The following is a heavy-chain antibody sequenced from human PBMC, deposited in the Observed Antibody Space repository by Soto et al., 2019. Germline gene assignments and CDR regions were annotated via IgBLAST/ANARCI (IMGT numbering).Heavy chain of an antibody. J-gene: IGHJ5*02. Sequence: ASVKVSCKASGYTFTSYAMHWVRQAPGQRLEWMGWINAGNGNTKYSQKFRGRVTITRDTSASTAYMELSSLRSEDTAVYYCARGGDFWSGYLNWFDPWGQGTLVTVSS. CDR3: ARGGDFWSGYLNWFDP. CDR2: INAGNGNT. V-gene: IGHV1-3*01. D-gene: IGHD3-3*01. CDR1: GYTFTSYA.